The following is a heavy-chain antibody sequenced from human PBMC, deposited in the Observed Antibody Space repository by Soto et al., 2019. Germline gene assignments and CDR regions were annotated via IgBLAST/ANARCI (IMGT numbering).Heavy chain of an antibody. J-gene: IGHJ5*02. Sequence: QITLKESGPTLVKPTQTLTLTCTFSGFSLSTSGVGVGWIRQPPGKALEWLALIYWDDDKRYSPSLKSRLTITKDTSKNQAVLTITNMDPVNTATYYCAHSLYDYVWGTNWFDPWGQGTLVTVSS. CDR2: IYWDDDK. V-gene: IGHV2-5*02. CDR3: AHSLYDYVWGTNWFDP. D-gene: IGHD3-16*01. CDR1: GFSLSTSGVG.